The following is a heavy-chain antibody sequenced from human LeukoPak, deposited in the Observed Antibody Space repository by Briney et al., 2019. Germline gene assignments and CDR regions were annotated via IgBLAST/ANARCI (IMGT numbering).Heavy chain of an antibody. CDR3: ARDRVARRQLWLQSGPNWFDP. Sequence: GGSLRLSCAASGFTFSDYYMSWIRQAPGKGLEWVSYISSSGSTIYYADSVKGRFTISRDNAKNSLYLQMNSLRAEDTAVYYCARDRVARRQLWLQSGPNWFDPWGQGTLVTVSS. V-gene: IGHV3-11*04. CDR2: ISSSGSTI. CDR1: GFTFSDYY. D-gene: IGHD5-18*01. J-gene: IGHJ5*02.